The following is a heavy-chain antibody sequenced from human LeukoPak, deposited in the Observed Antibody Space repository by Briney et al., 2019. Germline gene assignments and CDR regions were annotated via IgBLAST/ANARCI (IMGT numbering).Heavy chain of an antibody. CDR1: GFTFISYG. D-gene: IGHD6-6*01. J-gene: IGHJ5*02. Sequence: GRSLRLSCKASGFTFISYGMHWVRQAPGKGLEWVAFISYDGSNKYYADSVKGRFTISRDNSKNTLYLQMNSLRAEDTAVYYCAKDFRPSGLDPWGQGTLVTVSS. CDR2: ISYDGSNK. V-gene: IGHV3-30*18. CDR3: AKDFRPSGLDP.